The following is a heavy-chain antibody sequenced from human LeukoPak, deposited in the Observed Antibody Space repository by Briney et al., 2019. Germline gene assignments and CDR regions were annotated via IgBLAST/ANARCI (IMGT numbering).Heavy chain of an antibody. CDR3: ARSYSSSSSFDY. D-gene: IGHD6-6*01. CDR2: IYPGDSDT. CDR1: GSTFANYL. J-gene: IGHJ4*02. Sequence: GESLKISCKGSGSTFANYLIGWVRQLPGKGLEWMGIIYPGDSDTRYSPSFQGQVTISADKSISTAYVQWRSLEASDTAMYYCARSYSSSSSFDYWGQGTLVTVSS. V-gene: IGHV5-51*01.